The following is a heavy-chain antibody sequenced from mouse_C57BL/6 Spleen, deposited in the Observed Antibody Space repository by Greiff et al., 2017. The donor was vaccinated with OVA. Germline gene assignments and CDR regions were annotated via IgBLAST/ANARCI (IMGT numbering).Heavy chain of an antibody. CDR3: ERKGYYDAIDY. J-gene: IGHJ4*01. Sequence: VQLQQSGAELVKPGASVKFSCKATGYTFTGYWIEWVKQRPGHGLEWIGVILPGSGSTNYNEKFKGKATITADTSSNTAYMQLSNLTTEDAAIYSSERKGYYDAIDYWGQGTSVTVSS. V-gene: IGHV1-9*01. CDR2: ILPGSGST. CDR1: GYTFTGYW. D-gene: IGHD2-2*01.